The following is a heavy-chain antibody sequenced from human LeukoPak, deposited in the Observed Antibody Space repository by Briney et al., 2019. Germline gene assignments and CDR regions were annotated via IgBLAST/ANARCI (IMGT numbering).Heavy chain of an antibody. CDR2: ISSSSSYI. Sequence: GGPLRLSCAASGFTFSSYSMNWVRQAPGKGLGWVSSISSSSSYIYYADSVKGRFTISRDNAKNSLYLQMNSLRAEDTAVYYCASPCSGGSCYGGADAFDIWGQGTMVTVSS. CDR1: GFTFSSYS. D-gene: IGHD2-15*01. J-gene: IGHJ3*02. V-gene: IGHV3-21*01. CDR3: ASPCSGGSCYGGADAFDI.